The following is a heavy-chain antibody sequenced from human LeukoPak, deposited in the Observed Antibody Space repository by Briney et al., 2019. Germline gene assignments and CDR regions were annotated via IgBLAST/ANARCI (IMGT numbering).Heavy chain of an antibody. D-gene: IGHD3-10*01. CDR1: GYTFTGYY. J-gene: IGHJ4*02. Sequence: VASVKVSCKASGYTFTGYYMHWVRQAPGQGLEWMGWINPNSGGTNYAQKFQGRVTMTRDTSISTAYMELSRLRSDDTAVFYCARLPTTAPTGSWGQGTLVTVSS. CDR2: INPNSGGT. CDR3: ARLPTTAPTGS. V-gene: IGHV1-2*02.